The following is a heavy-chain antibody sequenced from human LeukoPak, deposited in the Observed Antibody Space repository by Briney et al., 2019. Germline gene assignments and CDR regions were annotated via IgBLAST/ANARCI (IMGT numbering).Heavy chain of an antibody. CDR1: GFTFSSYA. Sequence: PGGSLRLSCAASGFTFSSYAMSWVRQAPGKGLEWVSAISGSGGSTCYADSVKGRFTISRDNSKNTLYLQMNSLRAEDTAVYYCAKDLRDSSGYPDWFDPWGQGTLVTVSS. D-gene: IGHD3-22*01. CDR2: ISGSGGST. V-gene: IGHV3-23*01. J-gene: IGHJ5*02. CDR3: AKDLRDSSGYPDWFDP.